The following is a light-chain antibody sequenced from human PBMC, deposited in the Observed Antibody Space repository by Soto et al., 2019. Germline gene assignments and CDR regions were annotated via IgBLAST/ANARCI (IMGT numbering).Light chain of an antibody. Sequence: QSALTQPPSASGSPGQSVTISCTGSSSDVGGYNYVSWYQHHPGKVPKLMIYEVSERPSGVPDRFSGSKSGNTASLTVSGLQADDEADYYCSSYAGSNNLVFGGGTKLTVL. CDR1: SSDVGGYNY. CDR3: SSYAGSNNLV. V-gene: IGLV2-8*01. J-gene: IGLJ2*01. CDR2: EVS.